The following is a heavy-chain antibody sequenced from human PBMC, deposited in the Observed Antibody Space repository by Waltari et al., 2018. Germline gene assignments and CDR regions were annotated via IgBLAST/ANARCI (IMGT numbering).Heavy chain of an antibody. CDR2: SRDKAKSYST. Sequence: EVQLVESGGGLVQPGGSLRLSCAASGFTFSDHYMDWVRQAPGKGLEWVGRSRDKAKSYSTIYAASVKGRFIISRDDSNDSLYLQMNSLKTGDTAVYYCARVTATRHFDSWGQGTLVTVSS. J-gene: IGHJ4*02. CDR3: ARVTATRHFDS. CDR1: GFTFSDHY. V-gene: IGHV3-72*01. D-gene: IGHD1-26*01.